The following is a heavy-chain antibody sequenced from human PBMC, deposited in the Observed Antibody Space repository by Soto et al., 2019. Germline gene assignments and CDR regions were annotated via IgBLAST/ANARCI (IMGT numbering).Heavy chain of an antibody. Sequence: GGSLRLSCAASGFTFSDYFMTWIRQAPGKGLEWVSYISSSGTTIFYADSVQGRFTISRDNAKKSLYLEINSLRAEDTAVYYCARGSYYDILTGYPTENWFDPWGQGTLVTVSS. D-gene: IGHD3-9*01. CDR3: ARGSYYDILTGYPTENWFDP. CDR1: GFTFSDYF. J-gene: IGHJ5*02. V-gene: IGHV3-11*01. CDR2: ISSSGTTI.